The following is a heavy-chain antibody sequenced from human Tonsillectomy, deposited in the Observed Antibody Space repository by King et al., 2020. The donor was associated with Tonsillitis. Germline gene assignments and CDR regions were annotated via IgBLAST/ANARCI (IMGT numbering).Heavy chain of an antibody. Sequence: QLVESGGGLVKPGGSLRLSCAASGFTFSNAWMSWVRQAPGKGLEWVGRIRSKTDGGTTDYAAPVKGRFTISRDDSKNTLYLQMNSLKTEDTAVYYCTTDEDYCSSTSCENWFDPWGQGTLVTVSS. D-gene: IGHD2-2*01. CDR2: IRSKTDGGTT. J-gene: IGHJ5*02. CDR3: TTDEDYCSSTSCENWFDP. V-gene: IGHV3-15*01. CDR1: GFTFSNAW.